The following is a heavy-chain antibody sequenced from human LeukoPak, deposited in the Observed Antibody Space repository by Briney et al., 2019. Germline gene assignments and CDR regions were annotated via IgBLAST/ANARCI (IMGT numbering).Heavy chain of an antibody. CDR2: IIPIFGTA. CDR3: ARGPGVRYFDWLLDY. J-gene: IGHJ4*02. V-gene: IGHV1-69*05. Sequence: GSSVKVSCKASGGTFISYAISWVRQAPGQGLEWMGGIIPIFGTANYAQKFQGRVTITTDESTSTAYMELSSLRSEDTAVYYCARGPGVRYFDWLLDYWGQGTLVTVSS. CDR1: GGTFISYA. D-gene: IGHD3-9*01.